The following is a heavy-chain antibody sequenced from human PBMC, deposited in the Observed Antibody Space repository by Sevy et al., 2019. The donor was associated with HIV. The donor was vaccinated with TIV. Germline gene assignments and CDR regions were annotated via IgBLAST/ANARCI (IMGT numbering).Heavy chain of an antibody. V-gene: IGHV1-18*03. Sequence: ASVKVSCKASGYIFTSYGISWVRQAPRQGLEWMGWINGHNGNTNYLQNLQGRVTMTTDTSTNTAYMELRSLRSDDMAVYYCARDGYDGSGYQRGLFDFWGQGTLVTVSS. D-gene: IGHD3-22*01. CDR3: ARDGYDGSGYQRGLFDF. J-gene: IGHJ4*02. CDR1: GYIFTSYG. CDR2: INGHNGNT.